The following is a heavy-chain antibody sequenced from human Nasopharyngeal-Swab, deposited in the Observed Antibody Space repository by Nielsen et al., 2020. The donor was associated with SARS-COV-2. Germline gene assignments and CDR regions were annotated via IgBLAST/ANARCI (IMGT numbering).Heavy chain of an antibody. J-gene: IGHJ4*02. D-gene: IGHD3-22*01. CDR3: ARAPKRGSSGYQVVY. Sequence: GESLKISCAASGFTFSSYEMSWVRQAPGKGLEWVANIKEDGSAKYYVDSVKGRFTISRDNAKNSLYLQMNSLRAEDTAVYYCARAPKRGSSGYQVVYWGQGTLVTVSS. CDR2: IKEDGSAK. CDR1: GFTFSSYE. V-gene: IGHV3-7*03.